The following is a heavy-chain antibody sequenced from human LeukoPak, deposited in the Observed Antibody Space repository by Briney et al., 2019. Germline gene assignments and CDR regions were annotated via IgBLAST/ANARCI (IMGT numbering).Heavy chain of an antibody. J-gene: IGHJ4*02. D-gene: IGHD3-22*01. CDR1: GYTFTGYY. V-gene: IGHV1-2*02. CDR2: INPNSGGT. Sequence: ASVKVSCKASGYTFTGYYMHWVRQAPGQGLEWMGWINPNSGGTNYAQKFQGRVTMTRDTSISTAYMELSRLRSDDTAVYYCARVPYDSGGSIDYWGQGTLVTVSS. CDR3: ARVPYDSGGSIDY.